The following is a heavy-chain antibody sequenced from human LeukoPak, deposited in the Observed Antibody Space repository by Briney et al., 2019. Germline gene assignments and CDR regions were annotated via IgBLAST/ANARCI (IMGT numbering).Heavy chain of an antibody. D-gene: IGHD6-13*01. Sequence: GGSLRLSCGASGFTFSNYGMLWVRQAPGKGLEWVTFIRFDGNNKYYADSVKGRFTVSRDNSKNTLYVQMNSLRGEDTAVYYCAKGGGAAATHLVDYWGQGTLVTVSS. J-gene: IGHJ4*02. CDR2: IRFDGNNK. CDR3: AKGGGAAATHLVDY. CDR1: GFTFSNYG. V-gene: IGHV3-30*02.